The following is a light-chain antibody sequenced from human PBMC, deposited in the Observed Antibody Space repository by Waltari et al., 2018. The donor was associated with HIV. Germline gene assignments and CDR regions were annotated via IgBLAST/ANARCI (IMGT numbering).Light chain of an antibody. CDR1: SSNIGSNT. V-gene: IGLV1-44*01. CDR2: INN. Sequence: QSVLTQPPSASGTPGQRVSISCSGSSSNIGSNTVTWYQQIPGTAPTLLIFINNQRPSGVPDRFSGSKSGTSASLAISGLQSEDEADYYCAAWDDRLSGYVFGTGTKVTV. CDR3: AAWDDRLSGYV. J-gene: IGLJ1*01.